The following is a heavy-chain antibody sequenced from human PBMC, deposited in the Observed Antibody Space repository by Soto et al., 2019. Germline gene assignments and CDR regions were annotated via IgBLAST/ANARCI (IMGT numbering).Heavy chain of an antibody. CDR3: ARGRFSGYYYYYYMDV. V-gene: IGHV4-59*01. CDR2: IYYSGST. CDR1: GGSISSYY. J-gene: IGHJ6*03. D-gene: IGHD3-3*01. Sequence: QVQLQESGPGLVKPSETLSLTCTVSGGSISSYYWSWIRQPPGKGLEWIGYIYYSGSTNYNPSLKSRVTISVDTSKNQFSLELSSVTAADTAVYYCARGRFSGYYYYYYMDVWGKGTTVTVSS.